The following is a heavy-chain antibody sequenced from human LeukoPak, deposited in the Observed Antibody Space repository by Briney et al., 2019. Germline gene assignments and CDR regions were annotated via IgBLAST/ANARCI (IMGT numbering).Heavy chain of an antibody. CDR1: GGSISSYY. CDR2: IYYSGST. J-gene: IGHJ5*02. V-gene: IGHV4-59*01. D-gene: IGHD4-17*01. CDR3: ARNGDYDNWFDP. Sequence: PSQTLSLTCTVSGGSISSYYWSWIRQPPGKGLEWIGYIYYSGSTNYNPSLKSRVTISVDTSKNQFSLKLSSVTAADTAVYYCARNGDYDNWFDPWGQGTLVTVSS.